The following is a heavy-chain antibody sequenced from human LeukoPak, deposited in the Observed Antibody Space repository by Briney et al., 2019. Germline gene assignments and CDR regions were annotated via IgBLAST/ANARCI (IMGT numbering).Heavy chain of an antibody. V-gene: IGHV1-69*13. Sequence: SVKVSCKASGGTFSSYAISWVRQAPGQGLEWMGGIIPIFGTANYAQKFQGRVTITADESTSTAYMELSSLRSEDTAVYYCAREAVAGTVFDYWGQGTLVTVSS. J-gene: IGHJ4*02. D-gene: IGHD6-19*01. CDR2: IIPIFGTA. CDR1: GGTFSSYA. CDR3: AREAVAGTVFDY.